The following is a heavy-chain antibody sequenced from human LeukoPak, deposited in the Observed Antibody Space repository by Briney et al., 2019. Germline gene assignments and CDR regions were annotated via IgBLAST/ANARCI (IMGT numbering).Heavy chain of an antibody. CDR2: LIPIFGTA. J-gene: IGHJ3*02. CDR1: GGTFSSYA. CDR3: ASRRYDYVWGSYPPDAFDI. D-gene: IGHD3-16*02. Sequence: SVKVSCKASGGTFSSYAISWVRQAPGQGLEWMGGLIPIFGTANYAQKFQGRVTITTDESTSTAYMELSSLRSEDTAVYYCASRRYDYVWGSYPPDAFDIWGQGTMVTVSS. V-gene: IGHV1-69*05.